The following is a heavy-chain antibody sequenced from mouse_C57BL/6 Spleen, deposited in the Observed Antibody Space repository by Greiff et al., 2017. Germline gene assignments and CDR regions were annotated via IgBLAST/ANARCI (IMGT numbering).Heavy chain of an antibody. CDR3: ARHSPYAYFDY. CDR2: IWSDGST. CDR1: GFSLTSYG. D-gene: IGHD6-5*01. Sequence: VKLMESGPGLVAPSQSLSITCTVSGFSLTSYGVHWVRQPPGKGLEWLVVIWSDGSTTYNPALKSRLSISKDNSKSQVFLKMNSLQTDNTAKYYCARHSPYAYFDYWGQGTTLTVSS. V-gene: IGHV2-6-1*01. J-gene: IGHJ2*01.